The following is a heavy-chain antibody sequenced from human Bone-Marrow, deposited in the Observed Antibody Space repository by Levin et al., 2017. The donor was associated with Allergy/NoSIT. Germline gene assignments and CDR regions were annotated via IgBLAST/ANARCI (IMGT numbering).Heavy chain of an antibody. CDR1: GFTFGQYG. V-gene: IGHV3-30*18. CDR2: ISSDGTNE. D-gene: IGHD4-17*01. Sequence: SCAASGFTFGQYGMHWVRQTPGKGLEWVAVISSDGTNEAYADSVKGRFTISRDNSKNTLSLQMNSLRAEDTAVFYCAKDASAFGDYVFDSWGQGTLVTVSS. J-gene: IGHJ4*02. CDR3: AKDASAFGDYVFDS.